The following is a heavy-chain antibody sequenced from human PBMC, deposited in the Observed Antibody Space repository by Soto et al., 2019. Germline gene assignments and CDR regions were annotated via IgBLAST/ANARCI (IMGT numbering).Heavy chain of an antibody. J-gene: IGHJ6*02. CDR2: IRSKANNYAT. CDR1: GFSFSGSA. Sequence: GGSLRLSCAASGFSFSGSALHWVRQASGKGLEWVGRIRSKANNYATAYAASVKGRFTISRDDSKNTAYLQMNSLKTEDTAVYYCSRRSQYYDTLTGYDYYYYYGMDVWGQGTTVTVSS. V-gene: IGHV3-73*01. D-gene: IGHD3-9*01. CDR3: SRRSQYYDTLTGYDYYYYYGMDV.